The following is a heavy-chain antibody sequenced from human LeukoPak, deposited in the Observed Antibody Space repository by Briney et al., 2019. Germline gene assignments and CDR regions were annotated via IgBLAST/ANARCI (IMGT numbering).Heavy chain of an antibody. Sequence: GGSLRLSCAASGFSFSRYWMHWVRQAPGKGPMWVSRINGDGTTTSHGDSVKGRFIISRDNGKNTLYLQMNSLRADDTAIYYCARERTTIFTMDVWGKGTTVTVSP. CDR2: INGDGTTT. J-gene: IGHJ6*04. CDR3: ARERTTIFTMDV. D-gene: IGHD3-3*01. CDR1: GFSFSRYW. V-gene: IGHV3-74*01.